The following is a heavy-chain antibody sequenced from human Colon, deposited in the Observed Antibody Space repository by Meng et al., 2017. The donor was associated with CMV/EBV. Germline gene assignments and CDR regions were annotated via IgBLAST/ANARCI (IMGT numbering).Heavy chain of an antibody. D-gene: IGHD2-2*01. CDR3: ARATKPNCWEAFNY. CDR1: GESFSGYY. Sequence: QVQVQQWGAGLLXXXXXLXLTXAVYGESFSGYYWTWIRQPPGKGLEWIGEVYRNGDTNYDPSLKNRVTMSLDTSNNQVSLTLTSVSAADTAVYYCARATKPNCWEAFNYWGQGSLVTVSS. J-gene: IGHJ4*02. CDR2: VYRNGDT. V-gene: IGHV4-34*01.